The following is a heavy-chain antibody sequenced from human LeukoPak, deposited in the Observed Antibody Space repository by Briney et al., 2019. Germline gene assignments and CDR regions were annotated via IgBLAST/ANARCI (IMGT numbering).Heavy chain of an antibody. CDR2: INHSGST. Sequence: SETLSLTCAVYGGSFSGYYWSWIRQPPGKGLEWIGEINHSGSTNYNPSLKSRVTISVDTSKNQFSLKLSSVTAADTAVYYCARITVQGWDYWGQGTLVTVSS. CDR1: GGSFSGYY. CDR3: ARITVQGWDY. D-gene: IGHD3-16*01. J-gene: IGHJ4*02. V-gene: IGHV4-34*01.